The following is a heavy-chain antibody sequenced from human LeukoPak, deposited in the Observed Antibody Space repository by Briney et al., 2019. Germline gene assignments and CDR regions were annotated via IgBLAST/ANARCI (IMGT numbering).Heavy chain of an antibody. CDR1: GYIFTNYY. CDR3: ARDYDTIEGSGSYPSDY. J-gene: IGHJ4*02. CDR2: IKPSVGTT. D-gene: IGHD3-10*01. V-gene: IGHV1-46*01. Sequence: ASVKVSCKASGYIFTNYYMHWVRQAPGQGLEWMGMIKPSVGTTAYAQKFQDRVTMTRDTSTNTFYMELSSLRSEDTAMYYCARDYDTIEGSGSYPSDYWGQGTLVAVSS.